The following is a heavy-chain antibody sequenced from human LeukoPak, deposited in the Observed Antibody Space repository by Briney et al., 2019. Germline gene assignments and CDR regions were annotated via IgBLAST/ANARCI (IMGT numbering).Heavy chain of an antibody. V-gene: IGHV1-18*01. CDR3: ARDAVDGSGNWFDP. CDR1: GYTFTSYG. CDR2: ISAYNGNT. D-gene: IGHD3-10*01. Sequence: ASVKVSSKASGYTFTSYGISWVRQAPGQGREWMGWISAYNGNTNYAQKLQGRVTVTTDTSTSTAYTELRSLRSADPAVCYCARDAVDGSGNWFDPWGQGTLVTVSS. J-gene: IGHJ5*02.